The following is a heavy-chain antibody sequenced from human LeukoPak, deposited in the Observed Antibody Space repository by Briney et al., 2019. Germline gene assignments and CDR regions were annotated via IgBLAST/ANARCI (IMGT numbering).Heavy chain of an antibody. V-gene: IGHV4-59*01. J-gene: IGHJ4*02. D-gene: IGHD3-22*01. CDR1: GGSISTYY. Sequence: SETLSLTCTVSGGSISTYYWSWIRQPPGKGLEWIGYIYYTGSTNYNPSLKSRVTISVDTSKNHFSLKLSSVTAADTAVYYSARSSASVGSYYDSSGPQDYWGQGTLVTVSS. CDR3: ARSSASVGSYYDSSGPQDY. CDR2: IYYTGST.